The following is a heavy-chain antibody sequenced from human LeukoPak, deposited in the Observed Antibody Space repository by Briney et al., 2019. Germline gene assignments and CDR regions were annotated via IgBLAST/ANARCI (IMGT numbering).Heavy chain of an antibody. CDR1: GGSISSSSYY. J-gene: IGHJ3*02. V-gene: IGHV4-39*07. Sequence: SETLSLTCTVSGGSISSSSYYWGWIRQPPGKGLEWIGEINHSGSTNYNPSLKSRVTISVDTSKNQFSLKLSSVTAADTAVYYCARESADAFDIWGQGTMVTVSS. CDR2: INHSGST. CDR3: ARESADAFDI.